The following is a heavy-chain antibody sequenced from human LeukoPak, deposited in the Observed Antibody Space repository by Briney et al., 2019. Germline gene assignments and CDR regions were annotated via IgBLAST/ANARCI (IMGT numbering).Heavy chain of an antibody. V-gene: IGHV4-59*01. CDR3: ARGRTYGSGSYSANWFDP. CDR2: MYSSRSA. J-gene: IGHJ5*02. Sequence: SETLSLTCTVSSGPISSYYWSWIRQPPGKGLEWIGYMYSSRSANYNPSLKSRVTMSVDTSKDQFSLKLSSVTAADTAVYYCARGRTYGSGSYSANWFDPWGQGTLVTVSS. D-gene: IGHD3-10*01. CDR1: SGPISSYY.